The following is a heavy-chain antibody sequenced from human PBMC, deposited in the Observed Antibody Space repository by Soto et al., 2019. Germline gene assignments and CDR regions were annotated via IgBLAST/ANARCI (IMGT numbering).Heavy chain of an antibody. V-gene: IGHV1-18*01. J-gene: IGHJ6*02. D-gene: IGHD2-15*01. Sequence: HVQLVQSGAEVKKPGASVKVSCKASGYSFTDYGIHWVRQAPGQGLEWMGWISTYNGNTNYAQKLQGRVTMTTDTSTTTAYMELRSLRSDDTAVFYCARDRTIVVSQRGMDVWGQGTTVTVSS. CDR2: ISTYNGNT. CDR1: GYSFTDYG. CDR3: ARDRTIVVSQRGMDV.